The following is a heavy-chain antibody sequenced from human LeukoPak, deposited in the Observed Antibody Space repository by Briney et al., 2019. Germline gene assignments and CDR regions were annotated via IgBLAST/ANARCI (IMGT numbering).Heavy chain of an antibody. J-gene: IGHJ6*02. D-gene: IGHD3-10*01. CDR1: GFTFSSYW. CDR3: GASWGPEPRAFRGGGGGLAV. V-gene: IGHV3-74*01. CDR2: IDRDGSRI. Sequence: GGSLRLSCAVSGFTFSSYWMHWVRQAPGKGLVWVSRIDRDGSRINYADSVKGRFTISRDNGKNTLFLQMNSLRAEDAAVYYCGASWGPEPRAFRGGGGGLAVWGQGT.